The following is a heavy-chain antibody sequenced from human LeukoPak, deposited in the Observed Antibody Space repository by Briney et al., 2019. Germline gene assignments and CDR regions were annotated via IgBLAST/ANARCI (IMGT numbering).Heavy chain of an antibody. J-gene: IGHJ5*02. CDR1: GGSSSGYY. Sequence: PSETLSLTCAVYGGSSSGYYWSWIRQPPGKGLEWIGEINHSGSTNYNPSLKSRVTISVDTSKNQFSLKLSSVTAADTAVYYCARASRPGAYWFDPWGQGTLVTVSS. CDR2: INHSGST. CDR3: ARASRPGAYWFDP. V-gene: IGHV4-34*01. D-gene: IGHD1-26*01.